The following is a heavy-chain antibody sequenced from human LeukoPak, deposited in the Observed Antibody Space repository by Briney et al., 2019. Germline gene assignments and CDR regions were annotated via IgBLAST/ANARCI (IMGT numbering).Heavy chain of an antibody. CDR1: GFTFSNYS. CDR2: ISGSSTYI. CDR3: ARVFIGDYGDYQFDY. D-gene: IGHD4-17*01. V-gene: IGHV3-21*01. J-gene: IGHJ4*02. Sequence: GGSLRLSCAASGFTFSNYSMNWVRQAPGKGLEWVSSISGSSTYIYYADSVKGRFTISRDNAKNSLYLQMNSLRAEDTAVYYCARVFIGDYGDYQFDYWGQGTLVTVSS.